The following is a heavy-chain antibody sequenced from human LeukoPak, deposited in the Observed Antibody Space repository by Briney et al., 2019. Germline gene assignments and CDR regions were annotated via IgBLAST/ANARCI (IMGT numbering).Heavy chain of an antibody. CDR1: GGSISSHY. V-gene: IGHV4-59*11. CDR2: IYDTGGT. CDR3: ARGHYYDSSGDY. Sequence: PSETLSLTCTVSGGSISSHYWSWIRQPPGKGLEWIGYIYDTGGTNYNPSLKSRVTISRDTSKNQFSLNLSSVTAADTAVYYCARGHYYDSSGDYWGQGTLVTVSS. D-gene: IGHD3-22*01. J-gene: IGHJ4*02.